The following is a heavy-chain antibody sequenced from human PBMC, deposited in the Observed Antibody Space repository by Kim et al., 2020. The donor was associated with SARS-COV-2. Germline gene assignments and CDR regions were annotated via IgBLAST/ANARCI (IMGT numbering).Heavy chain of an antibody. V-gene: IGHV3-48*02. CDR1: GFTFSNCT. CDR2: ISGGGNSK. Sequence: GGSLRLSCAASGFTFSNCTMNWVRQAPGKGLEWVSFISGGGNSKQYADSVMGRFTISRDNAKNSLFLQMNSLRDEDTAVYYCATRGKYSSGWYFWGQGTL. J-gene: IGHJ4*02. CDR3: ATRGKYSSGWYF. D-gene: IGHD6-19*01.